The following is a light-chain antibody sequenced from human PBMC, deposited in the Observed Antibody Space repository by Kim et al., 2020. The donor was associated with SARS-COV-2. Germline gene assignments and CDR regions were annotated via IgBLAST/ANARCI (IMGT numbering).Light chain of an antibody. CDR2: QDG. CDR3: QAWDSSTAV. Sequence: VSPGQTASITCSGDKLGDKYACWYQQKPGQSPVLVIYQDGKRPSGIPERFSGSNSGNTATLTISGTQAMDEADYYCQAWDSSTAVFGGGTQLTVL. V-gene: IGLV3-1*01. CDR1: KLGDKY. J-gene: IGLJ2*01.